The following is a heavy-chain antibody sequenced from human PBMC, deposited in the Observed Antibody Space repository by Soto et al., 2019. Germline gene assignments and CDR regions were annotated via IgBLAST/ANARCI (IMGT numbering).Heavy chain of an antibody. CDR1: GGTFSSYA. D-gene: IGHD6-19*01. CDR3: ASDLDSDSSGWYRGLRN. V-gene: IGHV1-69*01. J-gene: IGHJ4*02. CDR2: IIPIFGTA. Sequence: QVQLVQSGAEVKKPGSSVKVSCKASGGTFSSYAISWVRQAPGQGLEWMGGIIPIFGTANYAEKFQGRVTITADDSTSTAYRELSSLRSEDTAVYYCASDLDSDSSGWYRGLRNWGQGTLVTVSS.